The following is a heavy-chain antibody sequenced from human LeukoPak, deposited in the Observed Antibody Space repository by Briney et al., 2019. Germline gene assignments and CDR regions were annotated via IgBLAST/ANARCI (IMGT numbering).Heavy chain of an antibody. CDR3: ARDRGVDYCSGGSCSHYYYYMDV. V-gene: IGHV1-24*01. Sequence: GASVKVSCKVSGYTLTELSMHWVRQAPGEGLEWMGGFDPEDDETICAQKFQGRVTMTEDTSTDTAYMELSRLRSDDTAVCYCARDRGVDYCSGGSCSHYYYYMDVWGKGTTVTISS. D-gene: IGHD2-15*01. CDR2: FDPEDDET. CDR1: GYTLTELS. J-gene: IGHJ6*03.